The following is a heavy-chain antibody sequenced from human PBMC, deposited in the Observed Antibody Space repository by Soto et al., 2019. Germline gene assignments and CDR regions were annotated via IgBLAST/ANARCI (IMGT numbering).Heavy chain of an antibody. D-gene: IGHD2-15*01. J-gene: IGHJ6*02. CDR3: ARDRCSGGSCYWSYYYGMDV. CDR1: GDSVSSNSAA. Sequence: SQTLSLTCAISGDSVSSNSAAWNWIRQSPSRGLEWLGRTYYRSKWYNDYAVSVKSRITINPDTSKNQFSLQLNSVTPEDTAVYYCARDRCSGGSCYWSYYYGMDVWGQGTTGTVAS. V-gene: IGHV6-1*01. CDR2: TYYRSKWYN.